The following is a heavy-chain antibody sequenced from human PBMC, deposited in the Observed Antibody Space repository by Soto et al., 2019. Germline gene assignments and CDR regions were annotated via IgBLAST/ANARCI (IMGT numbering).Heavy chain of an antibody. J-gene: IGHJ6*02. Sequence: QVQLVQSGAEVKKPGSSVKVSCKASGGTFSSYAISWVRQAPGQGLEWMGGIIPIFGTANYAQKFQGRVMITADDSTSTAYMELSSLRSEDTAVYYCATPGGGGIVVVPAAAAGPYYYYGMDVWGQGTTVTVSS. D-gene: IGHD2-2*01. CDR3: ATPGGGGIVVVPAAAAGPYYYYGMDV. V-gene: IGHV1-69*01. CDR1: GGTFSSYA. CDR2: IIPIFGTA.